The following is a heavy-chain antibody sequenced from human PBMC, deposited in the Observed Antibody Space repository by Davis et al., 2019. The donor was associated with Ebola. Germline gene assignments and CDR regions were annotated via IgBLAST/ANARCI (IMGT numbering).Heavy chain of an antibody. CDR2: LSSGGITT. CDR1: GVTFSDYS. V-gene: IGHV3-48*02. CDR3: AKRRYWSGYYIDH. D-gene: IGHD3-3*01. J-gene: IGHJ5*02. Sequence: GGSLRLSCAASGVTFSDYSMNWVRQAPGKGLEWVSYLSSGGITTYYTDSVRGRFTSSRDNAKNSLYLQMNSLRDEDTAVYYCAKRRYWSGYYIDHWGQGTLVTVSS.